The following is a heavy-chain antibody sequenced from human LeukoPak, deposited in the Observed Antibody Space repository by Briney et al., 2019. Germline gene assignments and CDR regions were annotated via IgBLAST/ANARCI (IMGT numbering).Heavy chain of an antibody. Sequence: GGSLRLSCVASGFTFSSYGMHWVRQAPGKGLEWVAVIWYDGSNKYYADSVKGRFAISRDSSKNTLYLQMNSLRVDDTAVYYCAKNWNLDNWGQGTLVTVSS. CDR3: AKNWNLDN. CDR2: IWYDGSNK. J-gene: IGHJ4*02. CDR1: GFTFSSYG. D-gene: IGHD1-1*01. V-gene: IGHV3-33*06.